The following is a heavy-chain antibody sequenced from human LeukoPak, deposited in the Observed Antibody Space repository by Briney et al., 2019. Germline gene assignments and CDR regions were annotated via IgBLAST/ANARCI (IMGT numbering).Heavy chain of an antibody. D-gene: IGHD3-22*01. CDR2: INPSGGST. Sequence: GASVKVSCKASGYTFTSYYMHWVRQAPGQGLEWMGIINPSGGSTSYAQKFQGRVTMTRDMSTSTVYMELSSLRSEDTAVYYCAKTYYYDSSGYYYVGAFDIWGQGTMVTVSS. CDR3: AKTYYYDSSGYYYVGAFDI. J-gene: IGHJ3*02. CDR1: GYTFTSYY. V-gene: IGHV1-46*01.